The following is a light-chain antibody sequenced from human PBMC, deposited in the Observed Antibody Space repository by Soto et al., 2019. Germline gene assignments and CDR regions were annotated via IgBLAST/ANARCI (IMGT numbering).Light chain of an antibody. V-gene: IGKV2-30*01. CDR2: KVS. CDR1: QSLVYSDGNTY. CDR3: MQGTKWPGT. J-gene: IGKJ2*01. Sequence: DVVVTQSPLSLPVTLGQPASISCRSSQSLVYSDGNTYLSWFHQRPGQSPRRLIYKVSNRDSGVPDRFSGSGSGTDFTLKISRVEAEDVGVYYCMQGTKWPGTCGQGTKMEIK.